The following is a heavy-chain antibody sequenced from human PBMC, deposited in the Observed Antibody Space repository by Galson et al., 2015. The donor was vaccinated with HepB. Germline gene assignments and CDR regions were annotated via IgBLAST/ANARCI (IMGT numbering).Heavy chain of an antibody. V-gene: IGHV1-18*01. J-gene: IGHJ6*02. CDR3: ARSPTHYDFWSGYVRPSYSYYGMDV. CDR2: ISAYNGNT. Sequence: SVTVSCKPSGSTFTSYGISWVRQAPGQGLEWMGWISAYNGNTNYAQKLQGRVTMTKDTSTSTAYMELRSLRSDDTAVYYCARSPTHYDFWSGYVRPSYSYYGMDVWGQGTPVTVSS. D-gene: IGHD3-3*01. CDR1: GSTFTSYG.